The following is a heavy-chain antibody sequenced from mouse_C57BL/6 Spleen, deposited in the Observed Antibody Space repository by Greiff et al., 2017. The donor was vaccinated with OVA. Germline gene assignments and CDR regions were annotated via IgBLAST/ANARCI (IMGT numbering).Heavy chain of an antibody. Sequence: EVKLMESGGGLVKPGGSLKLSCAASGFTFSSYAMSWVRQTPEKRLEWVATISDGGSYTYYPDNVKGRFTISRDNAKNNLYLQMSHLKSEDTAMYYCARDDGYYGDFDYWGQGTTLTVSS. V-gene: IGHV5-4*01. CDR3: ARDDGYYGDFDY. CDR2: ISDGGSYT. D-gene: IGHD2-3*01. J-gene: IGHJ2*01. CDR1: GFTFSSYA.